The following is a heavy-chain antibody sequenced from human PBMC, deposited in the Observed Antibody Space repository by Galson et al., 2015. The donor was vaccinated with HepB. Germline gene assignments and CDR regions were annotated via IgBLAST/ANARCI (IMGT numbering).Heavy chain of an antibody. J-gene: IGHJ6*02. V-gene: IGHV3-21*01. CDR2: ISSSSSYI. Sequence: SLRLSCAASGFTFSSYSMNWVRQAPGKGLEWVSSISSSSSYIYYADSVKGRFTISRDNAENSLYLQMNSLRAEDTAVYYCARGRRYSSSWYWDGSSLDGMDVWGQGTTVTVSS. D-gene: IGHD6-13*01. CDR1: GFTFSSYS. CDR3: ARGRRYSSSWYWDGSSLDGMDV.